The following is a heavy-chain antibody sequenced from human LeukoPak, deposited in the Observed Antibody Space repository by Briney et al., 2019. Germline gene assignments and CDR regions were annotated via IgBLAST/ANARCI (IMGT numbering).Heavy chain of an antibody. J-gene: IGHJ4*02. Sequence: GGSLRLSCAASGFTFSGYYMRWIRQAPGKGLEGVSYISSLSTSIDYTDSVKGRLTISRGNAKNSLYLQMNNLRAEDTAVYYCGRDKEDWGQGTLVTVSS. CDR3: GRDKED. CDR1: GFTFSGYY. V-gene: IGHV3-11*04. CDR2: ISSLSTSI.